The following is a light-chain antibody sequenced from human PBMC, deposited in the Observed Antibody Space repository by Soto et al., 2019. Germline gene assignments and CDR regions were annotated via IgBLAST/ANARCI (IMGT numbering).Light chain of an antibody. CDR2: GAS. CDR3: QQYNNWPQT. J-gene: IGKJ2*01. CDR1: QRVGSK. Sequence: EIVMTQSPVTLSVSPGERATLSCRASQRVGSKLAWYQQKPGQAPRLLIYGASTRATGIPARFSGSGSGTEFTLSISSLQSEDFAVYYCQQYNNWPQTFGQGTKLEIK. V-gene: IGKV3-15*01.